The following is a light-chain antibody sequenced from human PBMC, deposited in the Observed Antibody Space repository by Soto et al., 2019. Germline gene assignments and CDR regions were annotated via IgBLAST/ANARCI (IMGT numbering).Light chain of an antibody. V-gene: IGLV2-14*01. Sequence: QSALTQPASVSGSPGQSITISCTGTSSDVGGYNYVSWYQQHPGKAPKLMIYEVSNRPSGVSNRFSGSKSGNTASLTISGLQAEDEADYYCSSYTGSSTLHYVFGTGTKVTVL. CDR3: SSYTGSSTLHYV. CDR1: SSDVGGYNY. J-gene: IGLJ1*01. CDR2: EVS.